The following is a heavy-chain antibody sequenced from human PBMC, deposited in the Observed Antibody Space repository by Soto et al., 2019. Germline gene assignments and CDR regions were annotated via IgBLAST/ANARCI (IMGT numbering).Heavy chain of an antibody. J-gene: IGHJ5*02. Sequence: PSETLSLTCTVSGGSISSSSYYWGWIRQPPGKGLEWIGSIYYSGSTYYNPSLKSRVTISVDTSKNQFSLKLSSVTAADTAVYYCARGTSDIVPMVYGNWFDPWGQGTLVTVSS. D-gene: IGHD2-8*01. V-gene: IGHV4-39*01. CDR3: ARGTSDIVPMVYGNWFDP. CDR2: IYYSGST. CDR1: GGSISSSSYY.